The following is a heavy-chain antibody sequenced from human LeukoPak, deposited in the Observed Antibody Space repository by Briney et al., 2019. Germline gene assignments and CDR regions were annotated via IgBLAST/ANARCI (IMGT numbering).Heavy chain of an antibody. CDR3: VRGTGY. J-gene: IGHJ4*02. Sequence: GGSLRLSCSVSGFTFSTYVMHWVRQALGKGLEYVSAISSNGDNTYYADSVKGRFTISRDNSKNTLYLQMSSLRADDTAVYYCVRGTGYWGQGTLVTVSS. CDR1: GFTFSTYV. CDR2: ISSNGDNT. V-gene: IGHV3-64D*06.